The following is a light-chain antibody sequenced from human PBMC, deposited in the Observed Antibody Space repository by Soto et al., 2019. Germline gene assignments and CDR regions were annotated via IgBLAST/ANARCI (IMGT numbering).Light chain of an antibody. J-gene: IGKJ1*01. Sequence: DIQMTQSPSTLSASVGDRVTITCRASQSFSSWLAWYQQKPGKAPKLLIYDASSLETGVPSTFSGSGSGTEFTLTISSLQPDDFATYYCQQYNSYPWTFGQGTKVEIK. V-gene: IGKV1-5*01. CDR3: QQYNSYPWT. CDR1: QSFSSW. CDR2: DAS.